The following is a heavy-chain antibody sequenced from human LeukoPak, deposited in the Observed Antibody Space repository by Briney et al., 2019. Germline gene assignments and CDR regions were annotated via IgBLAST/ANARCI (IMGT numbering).Heavy chain of an antibody. CDR3: ARVLYDSSGYSFDY. CDR2: TRNKANSYTT. V-gene: IGHV3-72*01. CDR1: GFTFSDHY. Sequence: GGSLRLSCAASGFTFSDHYMDWVRQAPGKGLEWVGRTRNKANSYTTEYAASVKGRFTISRDDSKNSLYLQMNSLKTEDTAVYYCARVLYDSSGYSFDYWGQGTLVTVSS. J-gene: IGHJ4*02. D-gene: IGHD3-22*01.